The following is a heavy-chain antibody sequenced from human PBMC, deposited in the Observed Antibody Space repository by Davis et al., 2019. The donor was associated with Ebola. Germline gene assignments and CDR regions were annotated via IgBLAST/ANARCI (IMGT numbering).Heavy chain of an antibody. Sequence: HSQTLSLTCAISGDSVSINSAGWNWIRQSPSRGLEWLGRTYFNSKYYSDYAVSVRGRITINADPSKNQFSLQLNSVTPEDTAVYYCVRGFWATGLDSWGQGTLVTVSS. D-gene: IGHD1-1*01. CDR1: GDSVSINSAG. J-gene: IGHJ4*02. V-gene: IGHV6-1*01. CDR3: VRGFWATGLDS. CDR2: TYFNSKYYS.